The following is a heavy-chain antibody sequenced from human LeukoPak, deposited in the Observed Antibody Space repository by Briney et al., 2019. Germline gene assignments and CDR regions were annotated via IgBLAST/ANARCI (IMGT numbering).Heavy chain of an antibody. Sequence: PSETLSLTCAVYGGSFSGYYWSWIRQPPGKGLEWIGSIDHSGSTYYNPSLKSRVTIFEDTSKNQFSLKLNSVTAADTAVYYCARRGFGVLPFDYWGQGTLVTVSS. CDR3: ARRGFGVLPFDY. CDR1: GGSFSGYY. CDR2: IDHSGST. J-gene: IGHJ4*02. V-gene: IGHV4-34*01. D-gene: IGHD3-10*01.